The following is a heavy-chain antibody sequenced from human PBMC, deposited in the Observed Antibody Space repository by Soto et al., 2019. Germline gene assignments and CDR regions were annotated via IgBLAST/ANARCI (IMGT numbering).Heavy chain of an antibody. CDR3: ARADPDASVGY. D-gene: IGHD3-16*01. V-gene: IGHV4-59*11. J-gene: IGHJ4*02. CDR2: ISYSGST. CDR1: GASMSSHY. Sequence: SETLSLTCTVSGASMSSHYWTWLRQPPGKGLEWIGYISYSGSTYYNPSLKSRVTISADTSRNQFSLKLSSVIAADTAVYFCARADPDASVGYWGQGTLVT.